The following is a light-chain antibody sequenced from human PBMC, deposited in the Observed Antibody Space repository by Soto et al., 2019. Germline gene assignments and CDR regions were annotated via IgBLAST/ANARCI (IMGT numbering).Light chain of an antibody. J-gene: IGLJ1*01. CDR2: DNN. CDR1: SXNIGNNY. Sequence: QSVLTQPPSVSAAPGQKVTISCSGSSXNIGNNYVSWYQQLPGTAPKLLIYDNNKRPSGIPDRFSGSKSGTSATLGITGLQTGDEADYYCGTWGSSLSVYVFGTGTKV. CDR3: GTWGSSLSVYV. V-gene: IGLV1-51*01.